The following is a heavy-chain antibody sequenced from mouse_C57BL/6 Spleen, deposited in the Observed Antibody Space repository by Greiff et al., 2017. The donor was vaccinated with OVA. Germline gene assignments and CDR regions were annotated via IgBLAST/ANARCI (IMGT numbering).Heavy chain of an antibody. V-gene: IGHV1-26*01. J-gene: IGHJ2*01. CDR2: INPNNGGT. CDR3: AREAGGYFDY. CDR1: GYTFTDYY. Sequence: VQLQQSGPELVKPGASVKISCKASGYTFTDYYMNWVKQSHGKSLEWIGDINPNNGGTSYNQKFKGKATLTVDKSSSTAYMELRSLTSEDSVVYYCAREAGGYFDYWGQGTTLTVSS.